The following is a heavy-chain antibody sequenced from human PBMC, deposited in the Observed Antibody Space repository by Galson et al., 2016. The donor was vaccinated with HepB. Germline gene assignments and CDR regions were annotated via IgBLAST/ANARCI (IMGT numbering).Heavy chain of an antibody. Sequence: SLRLSCAASGITFSTYAMSWVRQAPGKGLEWVSGISGSGVGTFYADSVRGRFAISRDNSKNTLYLQMNSLKAEDTAVYYCASRVSFDYWGQGILVTVSS. V-gene: IGHV3-23*01. CDR3: ASRVSFDY. D-gene: IGHD6-13*01. J-gene: IGHJ4*02. CDR1: GITFSTYA. CDR2: ISGSGVGT.